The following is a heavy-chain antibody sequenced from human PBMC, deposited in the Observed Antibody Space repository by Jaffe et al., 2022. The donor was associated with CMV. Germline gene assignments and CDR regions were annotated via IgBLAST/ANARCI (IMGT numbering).Heavy chain of an antibody. CDR3: AKSGYYSFWAGMDV. J-gene: IGHJ6*02. CDR2: IYYSGST. D-gene: IGHD3-3*01. CDR1: GGSISSYY. V-gene: IGHV4-59*01. Sequence: QVQLQESGPGLVKPSETLSLTCTVSGGSISSYYWSWIRQPPGKGLEWIGYIYYSGSTNYNPSLKSRVTISVDTSKNQFSLKLSSVTAADTAVYYCAKSGYYSFWAGMDVWGQGTTVTVSS.